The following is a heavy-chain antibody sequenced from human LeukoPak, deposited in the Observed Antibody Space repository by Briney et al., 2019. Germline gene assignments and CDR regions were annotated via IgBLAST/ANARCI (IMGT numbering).Heavy chain of an antibody. CDR1: GGSISSYY. CDR3: ARDLRYGSGSSWDY. D-gene: IGHD3-10*01. V-gene: IGHV4-4*07. CDR2: IYTSGST. J-gene: IGHJ4*02. Sequence: PSETLSLTCTVSGGSISSYYWSWTRQPAGKGLEWIGRIYTSGSTNYNPSLKSRVTMSVDTSKNQFSLKLSSVTAADTAVYYCARDLRYGSGSSWDYWGQGTLVTVSS.